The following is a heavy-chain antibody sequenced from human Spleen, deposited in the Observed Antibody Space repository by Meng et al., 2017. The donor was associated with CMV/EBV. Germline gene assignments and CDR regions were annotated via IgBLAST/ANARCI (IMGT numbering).Heavy chain of an antibody. Sequence: GESLKISCAASGFTFSSYGMHWVRQAPGKGLEWVAFTRYDGSNKYYADSVKGRFTISRDNSKNTLYLQMNSLRAEDTAVYYCAKDPSSWGFGPGSGMDVWGQGTTVTVSS. D-gene: IGHD3-10*01. CDR1: GFTFSSYG. J-gene: IGHJ6*02. V-gene: IGHV3-30*02. CDR3: AKDPSSWGFGPGSGMDV. CDR2: TRYDGSNK.